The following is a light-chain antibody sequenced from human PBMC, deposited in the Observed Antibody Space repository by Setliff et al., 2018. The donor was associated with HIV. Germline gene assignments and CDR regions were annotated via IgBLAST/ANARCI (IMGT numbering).Light chain of an antibody. CDR3: CSYAGTYTYV. J-gene: IGLJ1*01. V-gene: IGLV2-11*01. CDR1: SSDIGVYNY. Sequence: ALAQPPSVSGSPGQSVTISCTGTSSDIGVYNYVSWYQQHPGRAPKLMIYDVNKRPSGVPGRFSGSKSGNAASLTISGLRAEDEADYYCCSYAGTYTYVFGTGTKVTVL. CDR2: DVN.